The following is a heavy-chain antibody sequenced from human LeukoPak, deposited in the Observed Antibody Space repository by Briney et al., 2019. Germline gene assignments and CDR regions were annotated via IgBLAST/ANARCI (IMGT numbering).Heavy chain of an antibody. Sequence: GGSLRLSCAASGFTFSSYSMNWVRQAPGKGLEWVSYISSSSSTIYYADSVKDRFTISRDNAKNSLYLQMNSLRAEDTAVYYYARVAQPYSDGRNWFDPWGQGTLVTVSS. CDR3: ARVAQPYSDGRNWFDP. CDR1: GFTFSSYS. V-gene: IGHV3-48*01. CDR2: ISSSSSTI. D-gene: IGHD2-21*01. J-gene: IGHJ5*02.